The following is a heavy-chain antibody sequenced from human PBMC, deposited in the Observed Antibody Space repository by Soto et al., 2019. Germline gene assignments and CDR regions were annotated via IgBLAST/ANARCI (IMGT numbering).Heavy chain of an antibody. J-gene: IGHJ4*02. D-gene: IGHD3-10*01. Sequence: GGSLRLSCAASGFTFSDYYMGWFRQAPGKGLEWVSYISGTGATIYYADSVKGRFTMSRDNAKKSLFLQMNSLRAEDTAVYYCAVDPELPSRRGGYFDHWGQGTLDTVSS. CDR3: AVDPELPSRRGGYFDH. CDR1: GFTFSDYY. CDR2: ISGTGATI. V-gene: IGHV3-11*01.